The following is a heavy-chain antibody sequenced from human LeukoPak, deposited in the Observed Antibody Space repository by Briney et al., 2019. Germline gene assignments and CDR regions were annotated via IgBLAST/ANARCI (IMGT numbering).Heavy chain of an antibody. Sequence: GASVKVSCKASGYTFTSYDINWVRQATGQGLEWMGWMNPNSGNTGYPQKFQGRVTITRNTSISTAYMELSSLRSEDTAVYYCARDRYDILTGYYHPYYYYYMDVWGKGTTVTVSS. V-gene: IGHV1-8*03. D-gene: IGHD3-9*01. CDR1: GYTFTSYD. CDR2: MNPNSGNT. CDR3: ARDRYDILTGYYHPYYYYYMDV. J-gene: IGHJ6*03.